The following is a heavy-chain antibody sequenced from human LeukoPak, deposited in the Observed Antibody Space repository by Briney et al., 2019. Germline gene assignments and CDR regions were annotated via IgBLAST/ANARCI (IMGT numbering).Heavy chain of an antibody. Sequence: PSETLSLTCTVSGGSISSSSYYWGWIRQPPGKGLEWIGSIYYSGDTYYNPSLKSRRVTIPVDTSKNQFSLKLSSVTAADTAVYYCARSYYYDSSASHSYNWFDPWGQGTLVTVSS. D-gene: IGHD3-22*01. CDR2: IYYSGDT. V-gene: IGHV4-39*07. CDR1: GGSISSSSYY. CDR3: ARSYYYDSSASHSYNWFDP. J-gene: IGHJ5*02.